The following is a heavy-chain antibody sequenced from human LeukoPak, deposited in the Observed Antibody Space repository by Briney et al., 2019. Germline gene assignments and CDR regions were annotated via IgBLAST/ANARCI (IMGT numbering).Heavy chain of an antibody. V-gene: IGHV5-51*01. D-gene: IGHD3-22*01. J-gene: IGHJ4*02. CDR3: ARPSSPDMLLPHY. CDR1: GYSFTSYW. CDR2: IYPVDSDT. Sequence: GESLRISCRGSGYSFTSYWISWVRQMPGKGLEWMGVIYPVDSDTRYNPSFQGQVTISAAKSISTAYLQWSSLKASDTAMYYCARPSSPDMLLPHYWGQGTLVTVSS.